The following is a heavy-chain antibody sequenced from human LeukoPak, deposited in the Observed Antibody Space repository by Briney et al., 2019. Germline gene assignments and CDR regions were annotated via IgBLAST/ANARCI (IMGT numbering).Heavy chain of an antibody. CDR2: IIPIFGTA. CDR1: GGTFSSYA. Sequence: SVKVSCKASGGTFSSYAISWVRQAPGQGLEWMGRIIPIFGTANYARKFQGRVTITTDESTSTAYMELSSLRSEDTAVYYCARQQSYYYGSGVDYWGQGTLVTVSS. D-gene: IGHD3-10*01. CDR3: ARQQSYYYGSGVDY. J-gene: IGHJ4*02. V-gene: IGHV1-69*05.